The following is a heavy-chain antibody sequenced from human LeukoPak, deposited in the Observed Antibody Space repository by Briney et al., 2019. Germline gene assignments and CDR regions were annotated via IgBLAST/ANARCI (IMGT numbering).Heavy chain of an antibody. CDR3: AKHCSSTSCYGAFDI. CDR2: ISGSGGST. Sequence: GGSLRLSCAASGFTFSRYAMSWVRQAPGKGLEWVSAISGSGGSTYYADSVKGRFTISRDNSKNTLYLQMNSLRAEDTAVYYCAKHCSSTSCYGAFDIWGQGTMVTVSS. CDR1: GFTFSRYA. J-gene: IGHJ3*02. D-gene: IGHD2-2*01. V-gene: IGHV3-23*01.